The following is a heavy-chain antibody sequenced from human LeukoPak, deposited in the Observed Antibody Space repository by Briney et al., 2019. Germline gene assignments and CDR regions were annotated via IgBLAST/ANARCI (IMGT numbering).Heavy chain of an antibody. V-gene: IGHV3-30*02. Sequence: PRGSLRLSCAASGFTFSSYGMHWVRQAPGKGLEWVAFIRYDGSNKYYADSVKGRFTISRDNSKNTLYLQMNSLRPEDTAVYYCAKGVGGSANYYYMDVWGKGTTVTVSS. D-gene: IGHD3-10*01. CDR2: IRYDGSNK. CDR3: AKGVGGSANYYYMDV. CDR1: GFTFSSYG. J-gene: IGHJ6*03.